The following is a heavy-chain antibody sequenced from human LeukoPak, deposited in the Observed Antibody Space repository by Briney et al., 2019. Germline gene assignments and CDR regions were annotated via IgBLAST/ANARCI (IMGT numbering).Heavy chain of an antibody. D-gene: IGHD6-13*01. CDR3: AREGASSSWYLNY. CDR1: GYTFSGHY. Sequence: GASVKVSCKASGYTFSGHYMHWVRQAPGQGLEWMGWIKPSSGATNYAQKFRGRVTMTRDTSNRTSYMELSRLRSDDTAVYYCAREGASSSWYLNYWGQGTLVTVSS. J-gene: IGHJ4*02. CDR2: IKPSSGAT. V-gene: IGHV1-2*02.